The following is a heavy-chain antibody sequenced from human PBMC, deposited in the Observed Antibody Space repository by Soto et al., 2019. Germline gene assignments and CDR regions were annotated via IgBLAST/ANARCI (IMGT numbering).Heavy chain of an antibody. CDR2: ISAYNGNT. D-gene: IGHD5-12*01. J-gene: IGHJ4*02. CDR3: AREGGDGYNLVQDDY. Sequence: VASVKVSCKASGYTFTSYGISWVRQAPGQGLEWMGWISAYNGNTNYAQKLQGRVTMTTDTSTSTAYMELRSLRSDDTAVYYCAREGGDGYNLVQDDYWGQGTLVTVSS. V-gene: IGHV1-18*01. CDR1: GYTFTSYG.